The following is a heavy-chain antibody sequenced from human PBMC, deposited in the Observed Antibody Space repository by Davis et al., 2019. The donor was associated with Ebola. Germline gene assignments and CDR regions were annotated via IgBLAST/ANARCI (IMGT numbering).Heavy chain of an antibody. J-gene: IGHJ6*02. D-gene: IGHD1-1*01. CDR2: FVPIFGIP. V-gene: IGHV1-69*13. CDR1: GGTFSSSP. CDR3: ARVLGYKNYYYYGMDV. Sequence: SVKVSCKASGGTFSSSPISWVRQAPGQGLEWMGGFVPIFGIPDYAQKFQGRVTITADESTSTAFMEVSSLRSEDTAIYYCARVLGYKNYYYYGMDVWGQGTTVRVSS.